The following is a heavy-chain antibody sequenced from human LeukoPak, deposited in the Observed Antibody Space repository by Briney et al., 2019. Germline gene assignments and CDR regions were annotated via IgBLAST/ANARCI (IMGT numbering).Heavy chain of an antibody. CDR2: ISYDGSNK. CDR1: GFIFSKCG. CDR3: AKGRGAYYYYAMDV. D-gene: IGHD3-16*01. Sequence: PGGSLRLSCAASGFIFSKCGMHWVRQAPGKGLEWVAVISYDGSNKNYAVSVKGRFTISRDNSENTLYLQMNSLRVEDTAVYYCAKGRGAYYYYAMDVWGQGTTVTVSS. J-gene: IGHJ6*02. V-gene: IGHV3-30*18.